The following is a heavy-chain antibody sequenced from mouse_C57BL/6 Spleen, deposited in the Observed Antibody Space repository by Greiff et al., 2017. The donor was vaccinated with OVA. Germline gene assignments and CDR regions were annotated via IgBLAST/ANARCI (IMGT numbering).Heavy chain of an antibody. CDR2: IRNKANNHAT. V-gene: IGHV6-6*01. CDR3: TRKTGTGYFDY. D-gene: IGHD4-1*01. Sequence: EVKLVESGGGLVQPGGSMKLSCAASGFTFSDAWMDWVRQSPEKGLEWVAEIRNKANNHATYYAESVKGRFTISRDDSKRSVYLQMNCLRAEDTGIYYCTRKTGTGYFDYWGQGTTLTVSS. CDR1: GFTFSDAW. J-gene: IGHJ2*01.